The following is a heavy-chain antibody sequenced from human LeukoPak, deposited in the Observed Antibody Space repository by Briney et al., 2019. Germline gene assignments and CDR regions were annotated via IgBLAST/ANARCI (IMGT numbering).Heavy chain of an antibody. CDR3: ARLDGSSTSSASSWAFDI. J-gene: IGHJ3*02. D-gene: IGHD2-2*01. CDR2: IYYSGST. CDR1: GGSISSSSYY. Sequence: SETLSLTSTVSGGSISSSSYYWGWIRQPPGKGLEWIGSIYYSGSTYYNPSLKSRVTISVDTSKNQFSLKLSSVTAADTAVYYCARLDGSSTSSASSWAFDIWGQGTMVTVSS. V-gene: IGHV4-39*01.